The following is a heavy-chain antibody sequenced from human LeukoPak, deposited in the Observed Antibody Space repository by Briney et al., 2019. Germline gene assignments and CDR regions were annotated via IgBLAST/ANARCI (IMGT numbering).Heavy chain of an antibody. CDR1: GGSISSDY. D-gene: IGHD6-6*01. CDR3: GRGPSRSSSFSVDY. J-gene: IGHJ4*02. CDR2: IYYSGST. Sequence: SETLSLTCTVSGGSISSDYWSWIRQPPGKGLEWIGYIYYSGSTNYNPSLKSRVTISVDTSKTHFSLKLTSVTAADTAVYYCGRGPSRSSSFSVDYWGQGTLVTVSS. V-gene: IGHV4-59*01.